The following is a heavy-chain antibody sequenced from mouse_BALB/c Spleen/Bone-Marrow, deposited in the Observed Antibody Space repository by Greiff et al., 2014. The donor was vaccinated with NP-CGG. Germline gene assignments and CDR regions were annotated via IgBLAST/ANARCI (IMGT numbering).Heavy chain of an antibody. V-gene: IGHV5-6*01. D-gene: IGHD2-3*01. Sequence: DVHLVESGGDLVKPGGSLKLSCAASGFTFSSYGMSWVRQTPDKRLEWVATIYNGSSYTFYPDSVKGRFTFSRDNAKNTLYLQMNSLKSADTAMYYCARRRDGPYAMDYWGQGTSVTVSS. CDR3: ARRRDGPYAMDY. J-gene: IGHJ4*01. CDR1: GFTFSSYG. CDR2: IYNGSSYT.